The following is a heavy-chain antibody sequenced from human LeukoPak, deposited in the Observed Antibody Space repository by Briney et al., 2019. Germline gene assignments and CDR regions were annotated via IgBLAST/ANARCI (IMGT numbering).Heavy chain of an antibody. CDR1: GYTFTSYG. CDR3: ARVGAGTSSLGGWFDP. J-gene: IGHJ5*02. V-gene: IGHV1-18*01. Sequence: ASVKVSCKASGYTFTSYGISWVRQAPGQGLEWMGWISAYNANTNYAQKLQGRVTMTTDTSTSTAYMELRSLRSDDTAVYYCARVGAGTSSLGGWFDPWGQGTLVTVSS. D-gene: IGHD2-2*01. CDR2: ISAYNANT.